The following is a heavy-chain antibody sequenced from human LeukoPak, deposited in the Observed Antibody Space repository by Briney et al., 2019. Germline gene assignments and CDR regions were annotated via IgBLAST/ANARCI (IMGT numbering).Heavy chain of an antibody. CDR1: GFTQSDYW. CDR3: ARSPGHDAFDI. CDR2: IKQDGSEK. Sequence: GGSLRLSCAASGFTQSDYWKLWVRQATGEGLVGGANIKQDGSEKYCVDSVKGRFTISRDNAKISLYLQMNSLRAEDTAVYYCARSPGHDAFDIWGQGTMVTVSS. J-gene: IGHJ3*02. D-gene: IGHD7-27*01. V-gene: IGHV3-7*01.